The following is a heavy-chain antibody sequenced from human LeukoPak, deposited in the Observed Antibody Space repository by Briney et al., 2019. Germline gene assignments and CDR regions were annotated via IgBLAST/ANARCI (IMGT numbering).Heavy chain of an antibody. CDR2: IYYSGST. CDR1: GGSVSSVSHY. J-gene: IGHJ4*02. D-gene: IGHD3-22*01. CDR3: ARMYYYDNSFDY. Sequence: PSETLSLTCSVSGGSVSSVSHYWSWLRQPPGKGLEWIGYIYYSGSTNYNPFLKSRVTISVDTSKNQFSLKLSSVAAADTAVYYCARMYYYDNSFDYWGQGALVPVSS. V-gene: IGHV4-61*01.